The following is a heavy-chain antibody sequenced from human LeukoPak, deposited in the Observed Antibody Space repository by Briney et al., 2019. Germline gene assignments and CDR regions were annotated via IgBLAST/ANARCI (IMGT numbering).Heavy chain of an antibody. J-gene: IGHJ4*02. D-gene: IGHD5-18*01. CDR1: GFTFDDYA. CDR3: AKVGSSGKNLDY. CDR2: ISWSSGSI. Sequence: HPGRSLRLSCAASGFTFDDYAMHWVRQAPGKGLEWVSGISWSSGSIGCADSVKGRFTISRDNAKNSLYLQMNCLRAEDTALYYCAKVGSSGKNLDYWGQGTLVTVSS. V-gene: IGHV3-9*01.